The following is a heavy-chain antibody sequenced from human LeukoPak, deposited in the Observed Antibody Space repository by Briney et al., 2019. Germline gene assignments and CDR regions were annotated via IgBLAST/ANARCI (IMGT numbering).Heavy chain of an antibody. CDR2: IYYSGST. V-gene: IGHV4-59*08. D-gene: IGHD3-22*01. CDR1: GGSISSYY. CDR3: ARLGPKYYYDSSPSWFDP. J-gene: IGHJ5*02. Sequence: PSETLSLTCTVSGGSISSYYWSWIRQPPGKGLEWIGYIYYSGSTNYNPSLKSRVTISVDTSKNQFSLKLSSVTAADTAVYYCARLGPKYYYDSSPSWFDPWGQGTLVTVSS.